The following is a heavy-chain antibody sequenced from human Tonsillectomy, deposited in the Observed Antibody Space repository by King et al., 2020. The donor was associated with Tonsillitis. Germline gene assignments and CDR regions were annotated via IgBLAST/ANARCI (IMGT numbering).Heavy chain of an antibody. CDR1: GGSFSTYY. D-gene: IGHD3-3*01. Sequence: VQLQQWGAGLLKPSETLSLTCAVYGGSFSTYYWSWIRQPPGKGLEWIGEINHSGSTNYNPSLKRRVTISVDTSKNQFSLKVSSGTAADTALYYCARGSLTIFGVAPHYWGQGTLVTVSS. V-gene: IGHV4-34*01. J-gene: IGHJ4*02. CDR3: ARGSLTIFGVAPHY. CDR2: INHSGST.